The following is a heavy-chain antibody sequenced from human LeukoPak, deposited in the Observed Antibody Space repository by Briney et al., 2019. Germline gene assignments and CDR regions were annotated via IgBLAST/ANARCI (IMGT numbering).Heavy chain of an antibody. CDR2: INHSGST. CDR3: ARVTGYVIEDYFDY. V-gene: IGHV4-34*01. Sequence: SETLSLTCAVYGGSFSGHYWSWIRQPPGKGLEWIGEINHSGSTNYNPSLKSRVTISVDTSKNQFSLKLSSVTAADTAVYYCARVTGYVIEDYFDYWGQGTLVTVSS. J-gene: IGHJ4*02. CDR1: GGSFSGHY. D-gene: IGHD3-22*01.